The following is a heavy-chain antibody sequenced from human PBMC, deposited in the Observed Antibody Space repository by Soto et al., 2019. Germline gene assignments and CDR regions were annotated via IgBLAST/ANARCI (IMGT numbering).Heavy chain of an antibody. J-gene: IGHJ3*02. CDR1: GGSISSFSYY. CDR3: ARPQRAWSTLVRGVDPPHAALDI. CDR2: IYYSWNT. V-gene: IGHV4-39*01. Sequence: QLQLQESGPGLVKPSETLSLTCTVSGGSISSFSYYWGWIRQPPGKGLEWIGSIYYSWNTYYNPPRISRVIISVDTSKTQLSPTRSSVTAAATAVYYCARPQRAWSTLVRGVDPPHAALDIWGQGTMVTVSS. D-gene: IGHD3-10*01.